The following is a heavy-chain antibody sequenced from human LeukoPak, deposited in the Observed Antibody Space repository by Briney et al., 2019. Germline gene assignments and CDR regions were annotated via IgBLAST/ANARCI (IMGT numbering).Heavy chain of an antibody. J-gene: IGHJ6*03. CDR2: IYHSGST. V-gene: IGHV4-38-2*02. CDR1: GYSISSGYY. Sequence: PSETLSLTCTVSGYSISSGYYWGWIRQPPGKGLERIGSIYHSGSTYYNPSLKSRVTISVDTSKNQFSLKLSSVTAADTAVYYCARRDYYYYYMDVWGKGTTVTVSS. CDR3: ARRDYYYYYMDV.